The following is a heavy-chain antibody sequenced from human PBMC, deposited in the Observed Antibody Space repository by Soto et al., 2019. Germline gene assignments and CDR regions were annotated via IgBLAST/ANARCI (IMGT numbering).Heavy chain of an antibody. V-gene: IGHV3-23*01. D-gene: IGHD5-18*01. CDR1: GFTFTTSS. CDR3: AKGVEHATADAFET. Sequence: EVQVLESGGDLVQPGGSLRLTCAVSGFTFTTSSINWVRQAPGKGLEWVSSISGNGYTTYYAESVTGRFTISTDNSKRTVFLQMNSLRVEDTALYYCAKGVEHATADAFETWGQGTMVTVSS. CDR2: ISGNGYTT. J-gene: IGHJ3*02.